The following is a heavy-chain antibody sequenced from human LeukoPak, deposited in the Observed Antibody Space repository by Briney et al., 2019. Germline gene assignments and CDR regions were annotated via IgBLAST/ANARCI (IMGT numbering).Heavy chain of an antibody. V-gene: IGHV3-7*03. J-gene: IGHJ4*02. CDR1: GFTFSSYW. Sequence: PGGSLRLSCAASGFTFSSYWMSWVRQAPGKGLEWVANIKQDGSEKYYVDSVKGRFTISRDNAKNSLYLQMNSLRAEDTAVYYCAKDIKAKGGDCYSDWGQGTLVTVSS. CDR2: IKQDGSEK. D-gene: IGHD2-21*02. CDR3: AKDIKAKGGDCYSD.